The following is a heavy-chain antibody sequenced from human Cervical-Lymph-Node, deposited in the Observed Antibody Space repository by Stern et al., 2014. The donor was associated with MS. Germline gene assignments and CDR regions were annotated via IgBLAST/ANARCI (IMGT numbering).Heavy chain of an antibody. J-gene: IGHJ4*02. V-gene: IGHV3-7*01. CDR2: IKEDGSEK. CDR3: GRTPRRSPLDD. CDR1: GFTFSKYW. Sequence: EVQLVQSGGSLVQPGGSLRLSCAVSGFTFSKYWMSWVRQAPGKGLEWVANIKEDGSEKYYVDSVKGRFTISRDNAQNSLYLQMDSLRVDDTAVYYCGRTPRRSPLDDWGQGTLVTVSS.